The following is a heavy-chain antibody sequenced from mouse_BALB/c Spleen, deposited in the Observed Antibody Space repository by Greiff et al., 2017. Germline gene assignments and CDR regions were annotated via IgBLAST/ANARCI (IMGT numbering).Heavy chain of an antibody. V-gene: IGHV1-85*01. CDR3: ARRGWAFAY. CDR2: IVPGDGST. D-gene: IGHD2-3*01. J-gene: IGHJ3*01. CDR1: GYTFTSYD. Sequence: VQLQQSGAELVKPGASVKLSCKASGYTFTSYDINWVRQRPEQGLEWIGWIVPGDGSTKYNEKFKGKATLTTDTSSSTAYMQLSRLTSEDSAVYFCARRGWAFAYWGQGTLVTVSA.